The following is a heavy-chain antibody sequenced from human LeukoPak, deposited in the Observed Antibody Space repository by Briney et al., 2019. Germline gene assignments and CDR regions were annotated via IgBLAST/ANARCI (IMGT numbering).Heavy chain of an antibody. J-gene: IGHJ6*02. D-gene: IGHD5-24*01. CDR1: GDSISSYY. CDR3: ARTGRDAYGHYGLDV. Sequence: SETLSLTCTVSGDSISSYYWSWIRQPAGKGLEWIGRIYTSGSTNYNPSLKSRVTISIDTSKNQFSLNLSSVSAAETAVYYCARTGRDAYGHYGLDVWGQGTTVTVSS. V-gene: IGHV4-4*07. CDR2: IYTSGST.